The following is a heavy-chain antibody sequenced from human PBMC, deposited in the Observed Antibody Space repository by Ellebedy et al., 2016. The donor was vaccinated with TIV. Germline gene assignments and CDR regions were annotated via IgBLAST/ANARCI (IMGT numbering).Heavy chain of an antibody. D-gene: IGHD3-10*01. CDR2: INHSGST. Sequence: MPSETLSLTCDVHGESLTNDYWSWIRQPPGKGLEWIGEINHSGSTNYNPSLKSRVTVSVDTSKNQFSLKLSSVTAADTAVYYCASLYPYGSYYFDYWGQGTLVTVSS. CDR3: ASLYPYGSYYFDY. J-gene: IGHJ4*02. V-gene: IGHV4-34*01. CDR1: GESLTNDY.